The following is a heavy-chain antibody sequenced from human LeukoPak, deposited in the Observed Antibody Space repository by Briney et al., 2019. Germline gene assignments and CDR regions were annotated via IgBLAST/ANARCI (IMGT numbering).Heavy chain of an antibody. CDR1: GYTLTELS. V-gene: IGHV1-24*01. Sequence: ASVKVSCKVSGYTLTELSMHWVRQAPGKGLEWMGGFDPEDGETIYAQKFQGRVTMTEDTSTDTAYMELSSLRSEDTAVYYCATGPHSSGWFYHAELGRPRHIQNWFDPWGQGTLVTVSS. J-gene: IGHJ5*02. CDR2: FDPEDGET. D-gene: IGHD6-19*01. CDR3: ATGPHSSGWFYHAELGRPRHIQNWFDP.